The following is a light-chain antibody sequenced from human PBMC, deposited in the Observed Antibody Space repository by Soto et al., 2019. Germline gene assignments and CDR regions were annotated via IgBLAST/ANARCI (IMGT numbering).Light chain of an antibody. V-gene: IGKV3-15*01. CDR1: QSVSNN. Sequence: EIVLPQSPGHLSLSPGESATLPCRGSQSVSNNKLAWYQTTPGQSPRLIIYGASTRANGIPARFSGSGSGTAFTLTIRSLQSEDFAVYYCQQYKAWPRGTFGQGTRLEIK. CDR3: QQYKAWPRGT. J-gene: IGKJ5*01. CDR2: GAS.